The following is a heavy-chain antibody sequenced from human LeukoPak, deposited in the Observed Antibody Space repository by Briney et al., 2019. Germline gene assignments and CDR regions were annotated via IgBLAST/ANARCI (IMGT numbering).Heavy chain of an antibody. V-gene: IGHV4-59*01. D-gene: IGHD3-3*01. J-gene: IGHJ3*02. CDR1: GGSISSYY. CDR3: ARVGVEFLDAFDI. CDR2: IYYSGST. Sequence: SETLSLTCTVSGGSISSYYWSWIRQPPGKGLEWIGYIYYSGSTNYNPSLKSRVTISVDTSKNQFSLKLSSVTAADTAVYYCARVGVEFLDAFDIWGQGIMVTVAS.